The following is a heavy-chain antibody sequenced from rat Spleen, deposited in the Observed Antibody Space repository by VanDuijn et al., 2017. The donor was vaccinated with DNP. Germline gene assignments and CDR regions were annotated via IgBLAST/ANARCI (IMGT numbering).Heavy chain of an antibody. J-gene: IGHJ2*01. CDR3: TRESALFDY. CDR2: VWRGGST. CDR1: GFSLTSYG. V-gene: IGHV2-15*01. Sequence: QVQLKESGPGLVQPSRTLSLTCTVSGFSLTSYGVSWVRQPPGKGLEWIAAVWRGGSTYYNLALKSRLSISRDTSKSQVFLKMNSLQTEDTGIYFCTRESALFDYWGQGVMVTVSS.